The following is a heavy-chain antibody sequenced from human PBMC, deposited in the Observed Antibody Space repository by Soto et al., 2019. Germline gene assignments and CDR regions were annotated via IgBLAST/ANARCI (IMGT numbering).Heavy chain of an antibody. CDR2: INHSGST. CDR1: GGSFSGYY. Sequence: SETLYLTCAVYGGSFSGYYWRWIRQPPGKGLEWIGEINHSGSTNYNPSLKSRVTISVDTSKNQFSLNRSPVTAADTAVYYCVRVLFDIVATIKGRDWFDPWGQGTLVTVS. V-gene: IGHV4-34*01. CDR3: VRVLFDIVATIKGRDWFDP. J-gene: IGHJ5*02. D-gene: IGHD5-12*01.